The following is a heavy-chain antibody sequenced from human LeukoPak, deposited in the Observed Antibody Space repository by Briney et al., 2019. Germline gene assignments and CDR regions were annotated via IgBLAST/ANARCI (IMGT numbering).Heavy chain of an antibody. CDR3: ARGYTTDYYYMDV. J-gene: IGHJ6*03. CDR2: IYYSGST. Sequence: PSETLSLTCTVSGGSISSYYWSGIRQPPGKGLEWIGYIYYSGSTNYNPSLKSRVTISVDTSKNQFSLKLSSVTAADTAVYYCARGYTTDYYYMDVWGKGTTVTVSS. CDR1: GGSISSYY. V-gene: IGHV4-59*01. D-gene: IGHD1-14*01.